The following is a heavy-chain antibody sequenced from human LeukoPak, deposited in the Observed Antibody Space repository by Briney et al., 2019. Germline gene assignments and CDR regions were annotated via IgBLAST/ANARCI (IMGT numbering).Heavy chain of an antibody. CDR1: GYSISSYYH. CDR2: ISHSGST. CDR3: ARQANCGGDCYSFDL. V-gene: IGHV4-38-2*01. Sequence: PSETLSLTCAVSGYSISSYYHWGWIRQPPGKGLEWIGSISHSGSTYYNPSLKSRVTISVDTSKNLFSLKLSSVTASDTAVYYCARQANCGGDCYSFDLWGQGTLVTVSS. D-gene: IGHD2-21*01. J-gene: IGHJ5*02.